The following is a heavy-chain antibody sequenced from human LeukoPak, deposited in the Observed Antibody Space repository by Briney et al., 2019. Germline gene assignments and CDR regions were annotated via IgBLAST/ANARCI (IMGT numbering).Heavy chain of an antibody. J-gene: IGHJ4*02. CDR2: IYYSGST. CDR3: ARPSPYYYDSSGYYSLWDY. Sequence: PSETQSLTCTVSGGSISSSSYYWGWIRQPPRKGLDWIGCIYYSGSTYYNPSLKIRVTISVHTSKNQFSLKLISVTAADTAVYYCARPSPYYYDSSGYYSLWDYWGQGTLVTVSS. CDR1: GGSISSSSYY. D-gene: IGHD3-22*01. V-gene: IGHV4-39*01.